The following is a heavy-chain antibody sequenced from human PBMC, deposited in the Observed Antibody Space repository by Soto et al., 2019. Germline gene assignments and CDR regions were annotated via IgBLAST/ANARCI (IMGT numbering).Heavy chain of an antibody. CDR1: GGSISSYY. J-gene: IGHJ5*02. CDR2: IYYSGST. D-gene: IGHD3-3*01. Sequence: SETLSLTCTVSGGSISSYYWSWIRQPPGKGLEWIGYIYYSGSTNYNPSLKSRVTISVDTSKNQFSLKLSSVTAADTAVYYCARSGGIFGVVITENWFDPWGQGTLVTVSS. V-gene: IGHV4-59*08. CDR3: ARSGGIFGVVITENWFDP.